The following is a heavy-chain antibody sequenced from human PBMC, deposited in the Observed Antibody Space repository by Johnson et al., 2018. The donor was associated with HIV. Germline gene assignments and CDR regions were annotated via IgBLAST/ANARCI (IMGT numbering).Heavy chain of an antibody. V-gene: IGHV3-66*02. CDR2: IYSGGST. CDR3: ASSWGNAFDI. D-gene: IGHD7-27*01. J-gene: IGHJ3*02. CDR1: AFTVSDNY. Sequence: MQLVESGGGLVQPGGSLRLSCAASAFTVSDNYLSWVRQAPGKGLEWVSVIYSGGSTYYGDSVKGRFTISRDNSKNTLYLQMNSLRAEDTAVYYCASSWGNAFDIWGQGTMVTVSS.